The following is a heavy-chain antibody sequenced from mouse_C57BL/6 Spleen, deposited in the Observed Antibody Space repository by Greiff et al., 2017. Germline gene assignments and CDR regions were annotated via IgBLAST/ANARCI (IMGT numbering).Heavy chain of an antibody. J-gene: IGHJ4*01. CDR1: GYTFTEYT. CDR2: FYPGSGSI. CDR3: ARAPLLLPSMDY. V-gene: IGHV1-62-2*01. Sequence: QVQLQQSGAELVKPGASVKLSCKASGYTFTEYTIHWVKQRSGQGLEWIGWFYPGSGSIKYNEKFKDKATLTADKSSSTVYMELSSLTSEDSAVFFCARAPLLLPSMDYWGQGTSVTVSS. D-gene: IGHD1-1*01.